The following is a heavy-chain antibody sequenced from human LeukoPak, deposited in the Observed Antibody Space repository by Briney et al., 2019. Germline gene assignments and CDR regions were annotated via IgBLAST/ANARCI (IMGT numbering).Heavy chain of an antibody. CDR2: IRYDGSNK. CDR1: GFTFSSYG. CDR3: AKRGVVPAAVDY. D-gene: IGHD2-2*01. J-gene: IGHJ4*02. V-gene: IGHV3-30*02. Sequence: GGSLRLSCAASGFTFSSYGMHWVRQAPGKGLEWVAFIRYDGSNKYYADSVKGRFTISRDNSKNTLYLQMNSLRAEDTAVYYCAKRGVVPAAVDYWGQGTLVTVSS.